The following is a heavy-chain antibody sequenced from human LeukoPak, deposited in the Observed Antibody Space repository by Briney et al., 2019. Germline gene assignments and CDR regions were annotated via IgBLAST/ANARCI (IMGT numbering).Heavy chain of an antibody. CDR1: GFTFDDYA. V-gene: IGHV3-9*03. Sequence: PGRSLRLSCAASGFTFDDYAMHWVRQAPGKGLEWVSGISWNSGSIGYADSVKGRFTISRDNAKNSLYLQMNSLRAEDMALYYCAKDMSGSSLMNAFDIWGQGTMVTVSS. CDR2: ISWNSGSI. D-gene: IGHD1-26*01. J-gene: IGHJ3*02. CDR3: AKDMSGSSLMNAFDI.